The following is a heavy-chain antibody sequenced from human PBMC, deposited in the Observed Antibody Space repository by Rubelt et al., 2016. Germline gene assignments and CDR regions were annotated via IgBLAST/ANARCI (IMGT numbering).Heavy chain of an antibody. J-gene: IGHJ6*02. CDR3: ASSLPNLFGIAARDYYDYYGMDV. CDR1: GGTFSSYA. CDR2: IIPILGIA. D-gene: IGHD6-6*01. Sequence: QVQLVQSGAEVKKPGSSVKVSCKASGGTFSSYAISWVRQAPGQGLEWMGRIIPILGIANYAQKFRGRVTITADKSTSTAYRELSSLRSEDTAVYYCASSLPNLFGIAARDYYDYYGMDVWGQGTTVTVSS. V-gene: IGHV1-69*04.